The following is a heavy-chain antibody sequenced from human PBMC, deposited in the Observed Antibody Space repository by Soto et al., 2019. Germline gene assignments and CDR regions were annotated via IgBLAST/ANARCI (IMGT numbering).Heavy chain of an antibody. CDR1: GGSVSSGSYY. Sequence: PSETLSLTCTVSGGSVSSGSYYWSWIRQPPGKGLEWIGYIYYSGSTNYNPSLKSRVTISVDTSKNQFSLKLSSVTAADTAVYYCARRDYTNWFDPWGPGTLVTVSS. CDR2: IYYSGST. D-gene: IGHD4-4*01. V-gene: IGHV4-61*01. J-gene: IGHJ5*02. CDR3: ARRDYTNWFDP.